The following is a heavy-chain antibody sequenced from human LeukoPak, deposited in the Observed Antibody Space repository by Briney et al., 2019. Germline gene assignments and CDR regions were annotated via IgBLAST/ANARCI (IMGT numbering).Heavy chain of an antibody. D-gene: IGHD2-2*01. CDR1: GFTFSSYG. J-gene: IGHJ4*02. V-gene: IGHV3-30*02. Sequence: GGSLRLSCAASGFTFSSYGMHWVRQAPGKGLEWVAFIRYDGSNKYYADSVKGRFTISRDNSKNTLYLQMNSLRAEDMAVYYCAGYHCSSTSCYFDYWGQGTLVTVSS. CDR2: IRYDGSNK. CDR3: AGYHCSSTSCYFDY.